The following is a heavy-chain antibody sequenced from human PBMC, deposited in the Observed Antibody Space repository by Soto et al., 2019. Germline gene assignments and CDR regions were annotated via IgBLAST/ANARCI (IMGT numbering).Heavy chain of an antibody. J-gene: IGHJ6*03. CDR1: GFTFSSYA. CDR3: AKGDDYGDFDYYYYYYMDV. CDR2: ISGSGGST. V-gene: IGHV3-23*01. Sequence: GGSLRLSCAASGFTFSSYAMSWVRQAPGKGLEWVSAISGSGGSTYYADSVKGRFTISRDNSNNTLYLQMNSLRAEDTAVYYCAKGDDYGDFDYYYYYYMDVWGKGTTVTVSS. D-gene: IGHD4-17*01.